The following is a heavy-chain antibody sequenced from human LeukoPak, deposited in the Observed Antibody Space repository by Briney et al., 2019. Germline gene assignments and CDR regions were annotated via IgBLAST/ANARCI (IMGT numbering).Heavy chain of an antibody. D-gene: IGHD2-2*01. Sequence: GASVKVSCKASGGTFSSYAISWVRQAPGQGLEWMGRIIPIFGIANYAQKFQGRVTITADKSTSTVYMELSSLRSEDTAVYYCARDRVGVVVPAAMPIDWGQGTLVTVSS. CDR2: IIPIFGIA. V-gene: IGHV1-69*04. CDR3: ARDRVGVVVPAAMPID. J-gene: IGHJ4*02. CDR1: GGTFSSYA.